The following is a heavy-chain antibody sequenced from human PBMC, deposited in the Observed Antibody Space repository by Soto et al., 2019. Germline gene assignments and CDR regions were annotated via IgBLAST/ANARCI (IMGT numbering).Heavy chain of an antibody. CDR2: ISGSGVST. J-gene: IGHJ3*01. D-gene: IGHD5-12*01. V-gene: IGHV3-23*01. CDR1: GFTFDSNG. CDR3: AKIYISSSEDAFDV. Sequence: EVELLESGGGLVQPGGSLQHSCVGSGFTFDSNGMSWVRLVPGKGLEWVSFISGSGVSTSYAESVKGRVIVSRDNSKKMVFLQMHSLRVEDTATYYCAKIYISSSEDAFDVWGQGTTVTVSS.